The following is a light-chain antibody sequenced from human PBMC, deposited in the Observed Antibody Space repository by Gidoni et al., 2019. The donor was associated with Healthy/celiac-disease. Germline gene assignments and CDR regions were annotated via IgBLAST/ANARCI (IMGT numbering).Light chain of an antibody. CDR3: CSYAGSSTYVV. Sequence: GTSSDVGSYNLVSWYQQHPGKAPKLMIYEGSKRPSGVSTRFSGSKSGNTASLTSPGLQAEDEADYYCCSYAGSSTYVVFGGGTKLTVL. CDR1: SSDVGSYNL. CDR2: EGS. J-gene: IGLJ2*01. V-gene: IGLV2-23*01.